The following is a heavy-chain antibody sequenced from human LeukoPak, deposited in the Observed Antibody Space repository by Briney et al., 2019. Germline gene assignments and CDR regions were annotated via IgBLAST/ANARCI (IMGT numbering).Heavy chain of an antibody. D-gene: IGHD3-10*01. J-gene: IGHJ5*02. Sequence: SVKVSCKASGGTFSSYAISWVRQAPGQGLEWMGGFIPIFGTANYAQKLQGRVTMTTDTSTSTAYMELRSLRSDDTAVYYCARASLVRGYWFDPWGQGTLVTVSS. CDR2: FIPIFGTA. CDR1: GGTFSSYA. CDR3: ARASLVRGYWFDP. V-gene: IGHV1-69*05.